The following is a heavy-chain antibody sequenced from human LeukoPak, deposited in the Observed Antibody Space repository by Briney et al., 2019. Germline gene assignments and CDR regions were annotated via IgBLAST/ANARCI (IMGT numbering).Heavy chain of an antibody. CDR1: RYTFTSYY. V-gene: IGHV1-46*01. CDR2: INPSGGST. CDR3: ARLEPSLRGSTFDY. D-gene: IGHD5/OR15-5a*01. Sequence: GASVKVSCKASRYTFTSYYMYWVRQAPGQGLEWMGIINPSGGSTSYAQKFQGRVTMTRDMSTSTVYMELSSLRSEDTAVYYCARLEPSLRGSTFDYWGQGTLVTVSS. J-gene: IGHJ4*02.